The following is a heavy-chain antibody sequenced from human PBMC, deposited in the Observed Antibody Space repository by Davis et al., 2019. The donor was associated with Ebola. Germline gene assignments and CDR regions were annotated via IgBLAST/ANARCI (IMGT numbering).Heavy chain of an antibody. D-gene: IGHD2-21*01. J-gene: IGHJ6*02. CDR3: ARTDCGGDCYLYYYYYGMDV. V-gene: IGHV3-48*04. CDR1: GFTFSSYW. CDR2: ISWNSGSI. Sequence: GESLKISCAASGFTFSSYWMSWVRQAPGKGLEWVSGISWNSGSIGYADSVKGRFTISRDNAKNSLYLQMNSLRAEDTAVYYCARTDCGGDCYLYYYYYGMDVWGQGTTVTVSS.